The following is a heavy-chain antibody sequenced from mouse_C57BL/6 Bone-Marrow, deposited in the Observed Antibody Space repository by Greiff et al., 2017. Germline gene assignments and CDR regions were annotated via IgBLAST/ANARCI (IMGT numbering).Heavy chain of an antibody. V-gene: IGHV1-69*01. Sequence: QVQLKQPGAELVMPGASVKLSCKASGYTFTSYWMHWVKQRPGQGLEWIGEIDPSDSYTNYNQKFKGKSTLPVAKSSSTAYMQLSSLTSEDSAVYYCAKGENYGYDQAWFAYWGQGTLVTVSA. CDR2: IDPSDSYT. J-gene: IGHJ3*01. D-gene: IGHD2-2*01. CDR1: GYTFTSYW. CDR3: AKGENYGYDQAWFAY.